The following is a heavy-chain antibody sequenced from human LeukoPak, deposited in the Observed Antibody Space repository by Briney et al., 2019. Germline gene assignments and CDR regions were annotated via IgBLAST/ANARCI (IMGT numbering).Heavy chain of an antibody. CDR3: ARDWNRYAY. D-gene: IGHD1-1*01. V-gene: IGHV4-39*07. CDR1: GGSISSSSYY. Sequence: SETLSLTCTVSGGSISSSSYYWGWIRQPPGKGLEWIGSIYYSGSTYYNPSLKSRVTISVDTSKNQFSLYMDSVTAADTAVYYCARDWNRYAYWGQGTLVTVSS. J-gene: IGHJ4*02. CDR2: IYYSGST.